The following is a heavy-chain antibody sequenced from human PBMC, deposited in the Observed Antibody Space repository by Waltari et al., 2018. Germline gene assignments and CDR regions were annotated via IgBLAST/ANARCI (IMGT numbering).Heavy chain of an antibody. J-gene: IGHJ3*02. CDR2: IKQDGSEK. V-gene: IGHV3-7*01. D-gene: IGHD1-20*01. CDR1: GFTFSSYG. Sequence: VQLVESGGGVVQPGRSMRPSCAASGFTFSSYGMPRARQAPGKGLEWVANIKQDGSEKYYVDSVKGRFTISRDNAKNSLYLQMNSLRAEDTAVYYCARLDGIHAFDIWGQGTMVTVSS. CDR3: ARLDGIHAFDI.